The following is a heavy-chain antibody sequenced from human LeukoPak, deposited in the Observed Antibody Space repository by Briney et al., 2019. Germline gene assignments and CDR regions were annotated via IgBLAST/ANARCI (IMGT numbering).Heavy chain of an antibody. V-gene: IGHV3-23*01. CDR1: GFTFSSYG. J-gene: IGHJ4*02. Sequence: PGGSLRLSCAASGFTFSSYGMSWVRQAPGKGLEWVSAISGSVGSTYYAASVKGRLTISRDNSNNTLYLQMNSLRAEDTAVYYCAKDGAGSQSYCSSTSCYVDYWGQGTLVTVSS. CDR3: AKDGAGSQSYCSSTSCYVDY. D-gene: IGHD2-2*01. CDR2: ISGSVGST.